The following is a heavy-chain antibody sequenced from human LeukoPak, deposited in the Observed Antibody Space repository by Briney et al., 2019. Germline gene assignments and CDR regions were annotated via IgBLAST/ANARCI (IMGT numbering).Heavy chain of an antibody. J-gene: IGHJ4*02. CDR2: ISSTSRTI. CDR1: GFTFTTYS. Sequence: GGSLRLSCAGSGFTFTTYSMNWVRQAPGKGLEWVSYISSTSRTIYYADSVKGRFTISRDNAKNSLYLHMNSLRAEDTAVYYCARVGYTYGYFDYWGQGTLATVPS. CDR3: ARVGYTYGYFDY. V-gene: IGHV3-48*01. D-gene: IGHD5-18*01.